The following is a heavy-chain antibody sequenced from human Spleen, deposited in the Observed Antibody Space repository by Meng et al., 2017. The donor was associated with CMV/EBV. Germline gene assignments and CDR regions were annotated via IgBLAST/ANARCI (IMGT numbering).Heavy chain of an antibody. V-gene: IGHV3-21*05. Sequence: GESLKISCAASGFTFSSYEMNWVRQAPGKGLEWVSYISSSSSYIYYADSVKGRFTISRDNAKNSLYLQMNSLRAEDTAVYYCARDMSVGYCSSTSCYSGGFDYWGQGTLVTVSS. CDR2: ISSSSSYI. J-gene: IGHJ4*02. D-gene: IGHD2-2*01. CDR1: GFTFSSYE. CDR3: ARDMSVGYCSSTSCYSGGFDY.